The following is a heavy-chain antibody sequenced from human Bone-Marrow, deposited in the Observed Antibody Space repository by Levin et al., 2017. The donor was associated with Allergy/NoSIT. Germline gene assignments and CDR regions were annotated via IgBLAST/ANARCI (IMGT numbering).Heavy chain of an antibody. D-gene: IGHD6-13*01. V-gene: IGHV4-59*13. J-gene: IGHJ6*03. CDR2: IYYTGTT. CDR1: GGSISGYY. Sequence: SETLSLTCSVSGGSISGYYWNWFRQSPGKGLECIGWIYYTGTTAYNPSLKSRVTMSLDTSETQFSLRLLSVTAADTAMYYCARYLAVPAAGTYRHYVDVWGRGTTVTVS. CDR3: ARYLAVPAAGTYRHYVDV.